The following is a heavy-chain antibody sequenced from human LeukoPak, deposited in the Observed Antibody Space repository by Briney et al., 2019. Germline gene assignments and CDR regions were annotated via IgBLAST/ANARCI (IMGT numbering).Heavy chain of an antibody. V-gene: IGHV1-2*02. D-gene: IGHD1-26*01. CDR1: GYTFTGYY. CDR3: ARDYGGSYFDY. Sequence: GASVKVPCKASGYTFTGYYMHWVRQAPGQGLEWMGWINPDSGGTNYAQKFQGRVTMTRDTSISTAYMELSRLRSDDTAVYYCARDYGGSYFDYWGQGTLVTVSS. CDR2: INPDSGGT. J-gene: IGHJ4*02.